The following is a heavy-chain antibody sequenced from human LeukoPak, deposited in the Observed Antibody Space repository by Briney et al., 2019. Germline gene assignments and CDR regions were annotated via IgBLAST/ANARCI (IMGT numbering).Heavy chain of an antibody. J-gene: IGHJ6*03. Sequence: ASVTVSCTASGYTFTIYGISWVRQAPGQGLEWMGWISAYNGNTNYAQKLQGRVTMTTDTSTSTAYMELRSLRAEDTAVYYCAKGGEMTTVTYYYYMDVWGKGTTVTVSS. D-gene: IGHD4-11*01. CDR2: ISAYNGNT. CDR3: AKGGEMTTVTYYYYMDV. CDR1: GYTFTIYG. V-gene: IGHV1-18*01.